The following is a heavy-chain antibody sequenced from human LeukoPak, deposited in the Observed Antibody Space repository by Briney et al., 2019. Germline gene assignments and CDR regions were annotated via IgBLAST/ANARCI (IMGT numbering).Heavy chain of an antibody. CDR1: GYTLTELS. Sequence: GASVKVSCKVSGYTLTELSMHWVRQAPGQSLEWMGWINAGNGKTKYSQKFQGRAIITRDTSATTAYMDLSSLTSEDTAVYYCARSIWYNRQYYFDSWGQGTLVTVSS. CDR3: ARSIWYNRQYYFDS. CDR2: INAGNGKT. J-gene: IGHJ4*02. D-gene: IGHD6-13*01. V-gene: IGHV1-3*01.